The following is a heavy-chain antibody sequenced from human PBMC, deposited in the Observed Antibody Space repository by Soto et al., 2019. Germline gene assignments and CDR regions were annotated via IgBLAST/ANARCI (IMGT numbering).Heavy chain of an antibody. CDR2: INSDGSST. CDR1: GFTFSSYC. D-gene: IGHD6-19*01. Sequence: HPGGSLRLSCAASGFTFSSYCMHWVRQAPGKGLVWVSRINSDGSSTSYADSVKGRFTISRDNAKNTLYLQMNSLRAEDTAVYYCARARPHSSSGWPRLSWGQGTLVTVSS. CDR3: ARARPHSSSGWPRLS. V-gene: IGHV3-74*01. J-gene: IGHJ4*02.